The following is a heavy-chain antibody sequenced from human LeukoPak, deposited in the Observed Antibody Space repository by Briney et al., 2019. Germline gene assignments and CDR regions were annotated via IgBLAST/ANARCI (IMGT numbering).Heavy chain of an antibody. CDR2: INPNSGGT. D-gene: IGHD5-12*01. CDR3: ARGYSGYVLGDYFDY. J-gene: IGHJ4*02. V-gene: IGHV1-2*02. Sequence: EASVKVSCKASGYTFTSYYMHWVRQAPGQGLEWMGWINPNSGGTNYAQKFQGRVTMTRDTSISTAYMELSRLRSDDTAVYYCARGYSGYVLGDYFDYWGQGTLVTVSS. CDR1: GYTFTSYY.